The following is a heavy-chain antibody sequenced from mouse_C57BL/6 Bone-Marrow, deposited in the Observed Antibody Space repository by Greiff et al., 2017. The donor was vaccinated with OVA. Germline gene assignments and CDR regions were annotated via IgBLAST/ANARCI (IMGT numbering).Heavy chain of an antibody. CDR2: IDPETGGT. CDR3: TRWNYDYDGGFDY. V-gene: IGHV1-15*01. D-gene: IGHD2-4*01. Sequence: QVQLKESGAELVRPGASVTLSCKASGYTFTDYEMHWVKQTPVHGLEWIGAIDPETGGTAYNQKFKGKAILTADKSSSTAYMELRSLTSEDSAVYYCTRWNYDYDGGFDYWGQGTTLTVSS. J-gene: IGHJ2*01. CDR1: GYTFTDYE.